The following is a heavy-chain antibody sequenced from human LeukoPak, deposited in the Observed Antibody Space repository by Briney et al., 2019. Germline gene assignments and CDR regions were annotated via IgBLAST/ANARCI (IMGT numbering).Heavy chain of an antibody. J-gene: IGHJ6*04. Sequence: ASVTVSCKVSGYTLTELSMHWVRQAPGKGLEWMGGFDPEDGETIYAQKFQGRVTMTEDTSTDTAYKELSSLRSEDTAVYYCATDAVLRYSLGLRYYYGMDVWGKGTTVTVSS. V-gene: IGHV1-24*01. CDR3: ATDAVLRYSLGLRYYYGMDV. CDR1: GYTLTELS. CDR2: FDPEDGET. D-gene: IGHD3-9*01.